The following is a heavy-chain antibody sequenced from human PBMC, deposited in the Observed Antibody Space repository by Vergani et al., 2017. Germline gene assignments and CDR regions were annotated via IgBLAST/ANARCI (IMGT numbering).Heavy chain of an antibody. CDR1: GFTFSACP. V-gene: IGHV3-23*01. J-gene: IGHJ6*02. CDR3: ATFLSARGGYGDYLGMDV. CDR2: ISARYPST. Sequence: EVQLLQSGGGVIQPGGSVRLSCAASGFTFSACPMTWVRQAPGKGLEWVSAISARYPSTYYADSVKGRFTISRDNSKNMLYLQMNSLRAEDTAVYYCATFLSARGGYGDYLGMDVWGQGTTVTVSS. D-gene: IGHD3-3*02.